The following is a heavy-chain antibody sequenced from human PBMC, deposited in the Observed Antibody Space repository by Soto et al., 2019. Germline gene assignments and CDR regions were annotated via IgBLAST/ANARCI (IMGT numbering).Heavy chain of an antibody. Sequence: EVQLVESGGGLGQPGRSLRLSCEGTGFTFEDSAMHWVRQAPGRGLEWVSGISWNSDVVDYADSVKGRFIMSRDNANIFLYNKFSRLGFEDTAVFFCEKDRPHYDFWGNHQRGMEAGGQGTTFTFPS. CDR1: GFTFEDSA. CDR2: ISWNSDVV. CDR3: EKDRPHYDFWGNHQRGMEA. V-gene: IGHV3-9*01. J-gene: IGHJ6*02. D-gene: IGHD3-3*01.